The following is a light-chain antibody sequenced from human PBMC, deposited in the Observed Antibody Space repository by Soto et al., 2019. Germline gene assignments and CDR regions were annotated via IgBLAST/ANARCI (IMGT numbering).Light chain of an antibody. V-gene: IGKV1-9*01. Sequence: QLTQSLSSLSACVGDSITITCRASQGISSYLAWYQQKPGKAPKLLIYAASTLQSGVPSRFSGSGSGTDFTLTISSLQPEDFATYYCQQLNSYPLTFGPGTKVDIK. CDR1: QGISSY. CDR3: QQLNSYPLT. J-gene: IGKJ3*01. CDR2: AAS.